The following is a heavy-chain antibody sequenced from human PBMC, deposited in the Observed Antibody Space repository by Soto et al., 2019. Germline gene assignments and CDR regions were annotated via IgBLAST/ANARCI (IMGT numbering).Heavy chain of an antibody. J-gene: IGHJ4*02. CDR1: GFTFSSYS. D-gene: IGHD3-22*01. CDR2: ISSSSSYI. Sequence: GGSLRLSCAASGFTFSSYSMNWVRQAPGKGLEWVSSISSSSSYIYYADSVKGRFAISRDNAKNSLYLQMNSLRAEDTAVYYCASAVGITMIVVVITPEIDYWGQGTLVTVSS. V-gene: IGHV3-21*01. CDR3: ASAVGITMIVVVITPEIDY.